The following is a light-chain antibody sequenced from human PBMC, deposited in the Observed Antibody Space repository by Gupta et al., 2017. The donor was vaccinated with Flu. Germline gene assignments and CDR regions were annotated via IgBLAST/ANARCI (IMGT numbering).Light chain of an antibody. J-gene: IGLJ1*01. CDR2: EVS. V-gene: IGLV2-8*01. CDR1: SSDVGGYNY. CDR3: SSYAGSNNLYV. Sequence: QSALTQPPSASGSPGQSVTISRTGTSSDVGGYNYVSWYQQHPGKAPKLMIYEVSKRPSGVPDRFSGSKSGNTASLTVSGLQAEDEADYYCSSYAGSNNLYVFGTWTKVTVL.